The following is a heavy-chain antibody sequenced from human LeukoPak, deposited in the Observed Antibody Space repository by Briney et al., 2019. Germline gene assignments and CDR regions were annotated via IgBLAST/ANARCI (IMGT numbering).Heavy chain of an antibody. Sequence: GGSLRLSCAASGFTVSSNYMSWVRQAPGKGLEWVSVIYSGGSTYYADSVKGRFTISRDNSKDTLYLRVNSLRAEDTAVYYCATEPNGSGSSWGQGTLVTVSS. J-gene: IGHJ4*02. D-gene: IGHD3-10*01. CDR2: IYSGGST. CDR3: ATEPNGSGSS. CDR1: GFTVSSNY. V-gene: IGHV3-66*01.